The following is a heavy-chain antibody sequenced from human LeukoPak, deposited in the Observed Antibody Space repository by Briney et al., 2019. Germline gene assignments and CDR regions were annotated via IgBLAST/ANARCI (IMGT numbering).Heavy chain of an antibody. V-gene: IGHV3-33*06. CDR2: IWNDGSNK. CDR3: AKDRAAAGTDYFDY. J-gene: IGHJ4*02. CDR1: GFTFRSYG. Sequence: GRSLRLSCAASGFTFRSYGMHRVRQAPGKGLQWVAVIWNDGSNKYYADSVKGRFTISRDNSKNTLYLQMNSLRAEDTAVYYCAKDRAAAGTDYFDYWGQGTLVTVSS. D-gene: IGHD6-13*01.